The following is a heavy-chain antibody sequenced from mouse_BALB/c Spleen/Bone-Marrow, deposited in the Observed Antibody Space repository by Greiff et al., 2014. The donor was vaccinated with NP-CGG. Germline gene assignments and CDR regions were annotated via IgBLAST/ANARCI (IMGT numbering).Heavy chain of an antibody. V-gene: IGHV14-3*02. J-gene: IGHJ4*01. Sequence: SGAELVKPGASVKLSCTASGFNIKDTYMDWVKQRPEQGLEWIGRIDPANGNTKYDPKFQGKATITADTSSNTAYLQLSSLTSEDTAVYYCARYYYGSSYAMDYWGQGTSVTVSS. CDR1: GFNIKDTY. CDR2: IDPANGNT. D-gene: IGHD1-1*01. CDR3: ARYYYGSSYAMDY.